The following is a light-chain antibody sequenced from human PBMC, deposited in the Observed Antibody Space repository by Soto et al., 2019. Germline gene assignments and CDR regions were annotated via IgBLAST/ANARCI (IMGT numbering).Light chain of an antibody. Sequence: DIQMTQSPSSLSASVGDRVTITCRASQTIRNYLNWYQQKPGKAPNLLIYAASSLQRGVPSRFSGSGSGTDFTLTISSLQPEDFATYFCQQSSSTPKPFGHGNKVEI. V-gene: IGKV1-39*01. CDR3: QQSSSTPKP. J-gene: IGKJ1*01. CDR1: QTIRNY. CDR2: AAS.